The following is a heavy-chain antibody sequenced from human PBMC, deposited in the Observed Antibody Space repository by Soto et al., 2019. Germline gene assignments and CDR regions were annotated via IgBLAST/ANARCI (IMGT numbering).Heavy chain of an antibody. CDR2: IYYSGST. Sequence: QLQLQESGPALVKPSETLSLTCSVSGGSINSSSYFWGWVRQPPGKGLEWIGSIYYSGSTYYNPSHRSRVTISVDTSKNQVSLKLSSVTAADTAVFYCARHYSSGSRNWFDPWGQGTLVTVSS. V-gene: IGHV4-39*01. J-gene: IGHJ5*02. CDR1: GGSINSSSYF. D-gene: IGHD6-19*01. CDR3: ARHYSSGSRNWFDP.